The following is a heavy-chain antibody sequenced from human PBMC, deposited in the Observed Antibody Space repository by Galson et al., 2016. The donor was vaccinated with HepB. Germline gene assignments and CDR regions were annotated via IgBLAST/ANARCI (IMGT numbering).Heavy chain of an antibody. Sequence: SLRLSCAASGFTFRNYGMTWVRQAPGTGLEVVSSMSRSGDSTDYADSVKGRFTISRDNSKNTLSLQMNSLTAGDTAIYYCVQGSTAPAVWGKGTTVTVSS. J-gene: IGHJ6*04. D-gene: IGHD2-2*01. CDR1: GFTFRNYG. CDR2: MSRSGDST. V-gene: IGHV3-23*01. CDR3: VQGSTAPAV.